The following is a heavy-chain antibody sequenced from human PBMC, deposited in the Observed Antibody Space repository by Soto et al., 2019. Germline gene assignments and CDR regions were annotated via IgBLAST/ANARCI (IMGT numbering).Heavy chain of an antibody. CDR1: GFTFSGYA. D-gene: IGHD5-18*01. J-gene: IGHJ4*02. CDR3: AKDLGSFWRRIQLCFGY. CDR2: ISGSGGST. V-gene: IGHV3-23*01. Sequence: EVQLLESGGGLVQPGGSLRLSCAASGFTFSGYAMSWVRQAPGKGLEWVSAISGSGGSTYYADSVKGRFTISRDNSKNTLYLQMNSLRAEDTAVYYCAKDLGSFWRRIQLCFGYWGQGTLVTVSS.